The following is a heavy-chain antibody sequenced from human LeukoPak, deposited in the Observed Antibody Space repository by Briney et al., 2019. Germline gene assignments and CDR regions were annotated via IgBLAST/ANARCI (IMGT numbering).Heavy chain of an antibody. J-gene: IGHJ4*02. CDR3: ARGGILTGYFEDY. D-gene: IGHD3-9*01. Sequence: GGSLRLSFAASGFTFANYGMSWVLQVPGKRQDRISGITWNSGSTGYADFVKGRFTISRDNAKNSLYLQMDSLRAEDTAFYYCARGGILTGYFEDYWGQGTLVTVSS. CDR1: GFTFANYG. V-gene: IGHV3-20*03. CDR2: ITWNSGST.